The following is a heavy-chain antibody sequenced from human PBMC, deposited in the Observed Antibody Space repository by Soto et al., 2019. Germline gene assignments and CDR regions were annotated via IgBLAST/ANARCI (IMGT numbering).Heavy chain of an antibody. J-gene: IGHJ6*02. V-gene: IGHV3-21*01. CDR2: ISSSSSYI. CDR1: GFTFSSYS. D-gene: IGHD6-6*01. CDR3: AGDPSIAARRADGYGMDV. Sequence: GGSLRLSCAASGFTFSSYSMNWVRQAPGKGLEWVSSISSSSSYIYYADSVKGRFTISRDNAKNSLYLQMNSLRAEDTAVYYCAGDPSIAARRADGYGMDVWGQGTTVTVSS.